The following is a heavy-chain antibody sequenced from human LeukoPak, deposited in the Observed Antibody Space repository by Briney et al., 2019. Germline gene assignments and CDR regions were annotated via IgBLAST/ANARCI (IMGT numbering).Heavy chain of an antibody. CDR2: ISSSSGSI. D-gene: IGHD5-24*01. J-gene: IGHJ4*02. V-gene: IGHV3-48*02. Sequence: PGGSLRLSCAASGFTFSSYSMNWVRQAPGKGLEWVSYISSSSGSIHYADSVKGRFTISRDNAKNSLYLQMNSLRDEDTAVYYCARERCSDGWSWGYDYWGQGVLVTVSS. CDR1: GFTFSSYS. CDR3: ARERCSDGWSWGYDY.